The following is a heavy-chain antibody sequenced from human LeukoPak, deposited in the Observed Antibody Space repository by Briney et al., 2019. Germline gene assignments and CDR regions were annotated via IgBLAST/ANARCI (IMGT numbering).Heavy chain of an antibody. V-gene: IGHV3-33*01. D-gene: IGHD6-19*01. CDR3: ARVESGWSLTAYFDF. J-gene: IGHJ4*02. Sequence: PGRSLRLSCAASGFTFSSYGMHWVRQAPGKGLEWVADIWFDGSNKYYADSVRGRFTISRDNSKNTLSLQMTSLRAEDTAVYYCARVESGWSLTAYFDFWGQGTLVTVSS. CDR1: GFTFSSYG. CDR2: IWFDGSNK.